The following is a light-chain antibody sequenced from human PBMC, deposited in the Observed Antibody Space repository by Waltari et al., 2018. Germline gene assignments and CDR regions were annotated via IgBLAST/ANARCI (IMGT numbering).Light chain of an antibody. Sequence: QSALTQPASVSGSPGQSITISCPGPTSYIGGYNYVSSYQQHPGRAPKLMIYAVTTRPSGISIRFSGSKSGNTASLTISGLRAEDEAYYYCTSYTTTSTLVLFGGGTKLTVL. CDR1: TSYIGGYNY. CDR2: AVT. J-gene: IGLJ2*01. CDR3: TSYTTTSTLVL. V-gene: IGLV2-14*03.